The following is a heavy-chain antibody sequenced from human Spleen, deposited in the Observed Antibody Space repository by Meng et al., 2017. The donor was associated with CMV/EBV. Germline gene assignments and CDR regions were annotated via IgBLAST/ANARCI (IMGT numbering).Heavy chain of an antibody. J-gene: IGHJ6*02. CDR1: GYTFTAYY. CDR2: INPNSGDT. V-gene: IGHV1-2*02. CDR3: ARDLLRGHHYGMDV. Sequence: ASVKVSCKASGYTFTAYYMHWVRQAPGQGLEWIGWINPNSGDTVYSQKFQGRVTMTSDTSTTTVYMELSSLRSEDAAVYYCARDLLRGHHYGMDVWGQGTTVTVSS.